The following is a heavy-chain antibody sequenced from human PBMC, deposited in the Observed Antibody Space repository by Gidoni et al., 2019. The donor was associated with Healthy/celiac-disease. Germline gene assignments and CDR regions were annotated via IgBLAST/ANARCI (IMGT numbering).Heavy chain of an antibody. Sequence: QLQLQESGPGLVKPSETLSLTCTVSGGSISSSSYYWGWIRQPPGKGLEWIGSIYYSGSTYYNPSLKSRVTISVDTSKNQFSLKLSSVTAADTAVYYCARQTDIVVVPAAIGVYNWFDPWGQGTLVTVSS. D-gene: IGHD2-2*01. V-gene: IGHV4-39*01. CDR2: IYYSGST. CDR3: ARQTDIVVVPAAIGVYNWFDP. CDR1: GGSISSSSYY. J-gene: IGHJ5*02.